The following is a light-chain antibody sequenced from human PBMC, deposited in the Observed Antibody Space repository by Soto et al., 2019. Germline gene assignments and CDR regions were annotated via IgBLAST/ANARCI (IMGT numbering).Light chain of an antibody. CDR2: WAS. Sequence: DIVMTQSPDSLAVSLGERATINCKSSQSVLYSSNNKNYLAWYQQKPGQPPKLLIYWASTREAGVPERFSGSGSGTDFTLNISSQQAEDVAVYYCQQYYSTPLYTFGQGTKLEIK. J-gene: IGKJ2*01. CDR1: QSVLYSSNNKNY. V-gene: IGKV4-1*01. CDR3: QQYYSTPLYT.